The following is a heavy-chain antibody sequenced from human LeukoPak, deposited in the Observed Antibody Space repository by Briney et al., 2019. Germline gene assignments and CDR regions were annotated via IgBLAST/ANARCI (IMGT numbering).Heavy chain of an antibody. CDR2: IYSTGIT. V-gene: IGHV4-59*01. CDR1: GGSISGYY. D-gene: IGHD3-22*01. Sequence: PSETLSPTRTVSGGSISGYYWSWIRHLHGKGLELLGYIYSTGITDYNPSLTSRVTISADTSKNQFSLKLSAVTAADTAVYYCARFIGSSGYYDYWGHGTLVTVPS. J-gene: IGHJ4*01. CDR3: ARFIGSSGYYDY.